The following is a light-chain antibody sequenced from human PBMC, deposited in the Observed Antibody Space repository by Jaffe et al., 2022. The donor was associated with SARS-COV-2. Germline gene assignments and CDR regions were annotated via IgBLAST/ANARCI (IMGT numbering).Light chain of an antibody. V-gene: IGKV1-39*01. J-gene: IGKJ1*01. CDR1: QNIRYF. Sequence: DIQLTQSPSSLSASEGDRVTITCRTSQNIRYFLNWYQQKPGKAPKLLIYEASSLQSEVPSRFSGGGSGTDFTLTISSLQPEDFAAYYCQQSYSTPTFGQGTKVDIK. CDR2: EAS. CDR3: QQSYSTPT.